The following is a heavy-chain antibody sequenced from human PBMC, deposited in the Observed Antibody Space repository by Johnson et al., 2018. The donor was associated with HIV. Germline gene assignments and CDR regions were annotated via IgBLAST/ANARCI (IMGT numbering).Heavy chain of an antibody. Sequence: QVQLVESGGGVVQPGRSLRLSCAASGFTFSSYAMHWVRQAPGKGLEWVAVISYDGSNKYYADSVKGRFTISRDNSKKTLYLQMKSLRAEDTAVYYCANGGGGAFEIWGQGTMVTVSS. J-gene: IGHJ3*02. CDR1: GFTFSSYA. D-gene: IGHD3-16*01. CDR2: ISYDGSNK. V-gene: IGHV3-30-3*01. CDR3: ANGGGGAFEI.